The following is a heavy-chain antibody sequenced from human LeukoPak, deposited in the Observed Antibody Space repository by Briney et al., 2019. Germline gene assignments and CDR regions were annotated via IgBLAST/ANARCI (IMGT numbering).Heavy chain of an antibody. J-gene: IGHJ5*02. Sequence: KSSETLSLTCTVSGDSISTYYWSWIRQPAGKGLEWIGRIFTSGSTNYNPSLKSRVTMSLDTSKNQFSLKLSSVTAADTAVYYCARKALPGNWFDPWGQGALVTVSS. CDR2: IFTSGST. CDR1: GDSISTYY. V-gene: IGHV4-4*07. CDR3: ARKALPGNWFDP.